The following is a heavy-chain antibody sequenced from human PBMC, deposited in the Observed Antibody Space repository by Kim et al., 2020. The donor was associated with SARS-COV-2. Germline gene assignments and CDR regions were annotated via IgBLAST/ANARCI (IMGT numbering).Heavy chain of an antibody. Sequence: GGSLRLSCAASGFTFTTYSMHWVRQAPGEGLEWVAVIRFDGTVVHYADSVKRRFTISRDNSKNTLYLEMNSLRPEDTAVYYCAKEGHGSDWSAFDYWGQGTLVTVSS. CDR2: IRFDGTVV. CDR3: AKEGHGSDWSAFDY. CDR1: GFTFTTYS. D-gene: IGHD6-19*01. J-gene: IGHJ4*02. V-gene: IGHV3-30*04.